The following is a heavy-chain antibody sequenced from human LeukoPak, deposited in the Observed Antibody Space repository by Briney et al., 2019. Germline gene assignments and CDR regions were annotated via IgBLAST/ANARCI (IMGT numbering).Heavy chain of an antibody. V-gene: IGHV4-4*07. Sequence: PSETLSLTCTVSGGSLSCYYWGWIRQPAGKGLEWIGRIYTSGSTNYNPSLKSRVTMSVDTSKNQFSLKLSSVTAADTAVCYCARRHYDSSGYLFWGQGTLVTVSS. J-gene: IGHJ4*02. CDR2: IYTSGST. D-gene: IGHD3-22*01. CDR1: GGSLSCYY. CDR3: ARRHYDSSGYLF.